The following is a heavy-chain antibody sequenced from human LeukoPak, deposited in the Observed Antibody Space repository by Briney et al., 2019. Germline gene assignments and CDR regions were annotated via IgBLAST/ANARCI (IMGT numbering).Heavy chain of an antibody. D-gene: IGHD1-1*01. CDR2: ISSSSSYI. CDR3: ARSTWSTDAFDI. J-gene: IGHJ3*02. Sequence: PGGSLRLSCAASGFTFDDYAMHWVRQAPGKGLEWVSSISSSSSYIYYADSVKGRFTISRDNAKNSLYLQMDSLRAEDTAVYYCARSTWSTDAFDIWGQGTMVTVSS. V-gene: IGHV3-21*01. CDR1: GFTFDDYA.